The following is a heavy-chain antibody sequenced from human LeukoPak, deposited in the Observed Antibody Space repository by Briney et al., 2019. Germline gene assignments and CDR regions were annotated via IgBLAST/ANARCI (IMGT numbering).Heavy chain of an antibody. J-gene: IGHJ4*02. CDR3: ARGLAYYYGSGSPY. V-gene: IGHV1-2*02. CDR2: INPNSGGT. D-gene: IGHD3-10*01. Sequence: GASVKVSCKASGYTFTGYYMHWVRQAPGQGLEWMGWINPNSGGTNYAQKFQGRVTMTRDTSISTAYMELSSLRSEDTAVYYCARGLAYYYGSGSPYWGQGTLVTVSS. CDR1: GYTFTGYY.